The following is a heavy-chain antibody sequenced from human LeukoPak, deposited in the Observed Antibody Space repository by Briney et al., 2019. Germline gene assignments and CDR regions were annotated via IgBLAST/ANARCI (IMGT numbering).Heavy chain of an antibody. CDR2: ISAGGT. D-gene: IGHD2-2*02. V-gene: IGHV3-23*01. J-gene: IGHJ4*02. CDR1: GFTFSNFA. CDR3: VKGLYTIDY. Sequence: GGSLRLSCAVSGFTFSNFAMNWVRQAPGKGLEWVSAISAGGTFYADFVKGRFTISRDNSKNTLYLQMNSLRVDDTAVYYCVKGLYTIDYWGQGTLVTVSS.